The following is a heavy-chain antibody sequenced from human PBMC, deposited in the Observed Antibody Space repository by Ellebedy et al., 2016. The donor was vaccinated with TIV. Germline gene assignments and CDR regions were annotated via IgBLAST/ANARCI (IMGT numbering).Heavy chain of an antibody. CDR1: GYSFTGYY. V-gene: IGHV1-2*02. J-gene: IGHJ6*02. D-gene: IGHD3-9*01. CDR2: INPNSGGT. CDR3: ARDLLYYDVLTDSDYYYGMDV. Sequence: AASVKVSCKASGYSFTGYYMHWVRRAPGQGPEWMGWINPNSGGTHYALKFQGRVTMTRDTSISTAYMELSSLTSDDTAVYFCARDLLYYDVLTDSDYYYGMDVWGQGTTVTVSS.